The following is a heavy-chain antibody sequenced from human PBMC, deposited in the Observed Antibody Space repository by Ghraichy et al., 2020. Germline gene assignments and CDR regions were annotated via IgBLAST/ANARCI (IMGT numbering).Heavy chain of an antibody. D-gene: IGHD3-9*01. J-gene: IGHJ4*02. CDR3: AERLGIGTNILTGL. CDR2: IKHDGTEK. V-gene: IGHV3-7*03. Sequence: GSLRLSCAASGFTISTSWVTWVRQAPGKGLEWVATIKHDGTEKFYVDSVKGRFSISRDSAQNSLYLQMNSLRAEDTAVYYCAERLGIGTNILTGLWGQGTLVTVSS. CDR1: GFTISTSW.